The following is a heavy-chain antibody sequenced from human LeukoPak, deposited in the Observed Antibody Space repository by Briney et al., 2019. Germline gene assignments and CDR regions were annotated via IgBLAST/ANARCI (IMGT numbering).Heavy chain of an antibody. J-gene: IGHJ6*02. Sequence: GGSLRLSCAASGFTVSNNYMNWVRQAPGTGLEWVSVIYSGDATYYADSVKGRFTISRDSSKNTLYLQMNSLRAEDTAVYYCARDKPGNYGYFYYAMDVWGQGTTVTVSS. CDR1: GFTVSNNY. D-gene: IGHD1-7*01. CDR2: IYSGDAT. CDR3: ARDKPGNYGYFYYAMDV. V-gene: IGHV3-66*01.